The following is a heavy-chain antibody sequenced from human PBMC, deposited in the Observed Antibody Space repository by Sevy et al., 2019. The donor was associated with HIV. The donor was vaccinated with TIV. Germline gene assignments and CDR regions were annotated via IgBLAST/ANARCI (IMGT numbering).Heavy chain of an antibody. CDR3: ARVAAENYYYGMDV. V-gene: IGHV1-2*02. J-gene: IGHJ6*02. CDR2: INPNSGGT. CDR1: GYTFTGYY. Sequence: ASVKVSCKASGYTFTGYYMYWVRQAPGQGLEWMGWINPNSGGTNYAQKFQGRVTMTRDTSISTAYMELSRLRSDDTAVYYCARVAAENYYYGMDVWGQGTTVTVSS. D-gene: IGHD6-13*01.